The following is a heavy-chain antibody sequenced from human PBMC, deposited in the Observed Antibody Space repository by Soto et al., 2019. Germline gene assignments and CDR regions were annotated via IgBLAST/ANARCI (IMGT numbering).Heavy chain of an antibody. J-gene: IGHJ6*03. CDR1: GGSFSGYY. D-gene: IGHD3-3*01. CDR2: INHSGST. V-gene: IGHV4-34*01. CDR3: ARVFCGFGVVITVSYYYYYMDV. Sequence: QVQLQQWGAGLLKPSETLSLTCAVYGGSFSGYYWSWIRQPPGKGLEWIGEINHSGSTNYNPSLKSRVTISVDTSKNQFSLKLSSVTAADTAVYYCARVFCGFGVVITVSYYYYYMDVWGKGTTVTVSS.